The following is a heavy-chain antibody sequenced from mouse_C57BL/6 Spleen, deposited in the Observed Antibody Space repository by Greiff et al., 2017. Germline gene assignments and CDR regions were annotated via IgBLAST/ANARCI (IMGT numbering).Heavy chain of an antibody. Sequence: VQRVESGPGLVAPSQSLSITCTVSGFSLTSYAISWVRQPPGKGLEWLGVIWTGGGTNYNSALKSRLSISKDNSKSQVFLKMNSLQTDDTARYYCARNPYYYGSSPYYFDYWGQGTTLTVSS. CDR2: IWTGGGT. CDR1: GFSLTSYA. V-gene: IGHV2-9-1*01. J-gene: IGHJ2*01. D-gene: IGHD1-1*01. CDR3: ARNPYYYGSSPYYFDY.